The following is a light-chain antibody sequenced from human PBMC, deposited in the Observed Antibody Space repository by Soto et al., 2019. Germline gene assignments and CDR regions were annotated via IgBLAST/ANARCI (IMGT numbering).Light chain of an antibody. Sequence: QSALTQPASVSGSPGQSITISRTGTSSDVGGYNYVSWYQQYPGKAPKLMIYDVTNRPSGVSNRFSGSKSGNTASLTISGLQAGDEADYYCGSYRISTAVFGTGTKVTVL. CDR3: GSYRISTAV. V-gene: IGLV2-14*01. J-gene: IGLJ1*01. CDR1: SSDVGGYNY. CDR2: DVT.